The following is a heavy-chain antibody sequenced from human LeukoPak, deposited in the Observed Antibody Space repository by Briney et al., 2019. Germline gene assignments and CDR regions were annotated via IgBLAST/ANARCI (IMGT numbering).Heavy chain of an antibody. J-gene: IGHJ4*02. CDR2: IWYDGSNK. V-gene: IGHV3-33*01. CDR1: GFTFSRYG. D-gene: IGHD2-21*02. Sequence: GRSLRLSCAASGFTFSRYGMHWVREAPGKGLEWVAVIWYDGSNKYYADSVKGRFTISRDNSKNTLYLQMNSLRAEDSAVYYCTALVYCGGDCYCKYYFDYWGQGTLVTVSS. CDR3: TALVYCGGDCYCKYYFDY.